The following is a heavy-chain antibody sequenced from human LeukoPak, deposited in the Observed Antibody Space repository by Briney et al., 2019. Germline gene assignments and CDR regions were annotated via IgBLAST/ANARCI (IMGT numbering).Heavy chain of an antibody. CDR3: ARARYYCSSISCYRIGLGSFDY. V-gene: IGHV3-30-3*01. Sequence: GGSLRLSCVASGFTFSSYGMHWVRQAPGKGLEWVAVISYDGSNKDYADSVKGRFTVSRDNSKNTLYLQMNSLRAEDTAVYHCARARYYCSSISCYRIGLGSFDYWGQGTLVTVSS. CDR2: ISYDGSNK. J-gene: IGHJ4*02. D-gene: IGHD2-2*01. CDR1: GFTFSSYG.